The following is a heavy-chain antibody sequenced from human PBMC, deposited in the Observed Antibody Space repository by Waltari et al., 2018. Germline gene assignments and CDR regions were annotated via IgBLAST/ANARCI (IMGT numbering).Heavy chain of an antibody. V-gene: IGHV4-39*01. CDR2: VSYSGAT. D-gene: IGHD5-12*01. CDR1: DVSITSNHTY. CDR3: ATYIGASIGTAAFDV. J-gene: IGHJ3*01. Sequence: HLQLQESGPGLLKPSETLSLTCSVSDVSITSNHTYWVWIRQPPGQGLEWIGTVSYSGATYSSPSLKSRVTISGDTSKNQLSLILGSVTAADTAVYYCATYIGASIGTAAFDVWGQGTMVTVSA.